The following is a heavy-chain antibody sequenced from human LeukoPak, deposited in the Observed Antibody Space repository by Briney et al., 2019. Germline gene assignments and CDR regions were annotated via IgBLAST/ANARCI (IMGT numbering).Heavy chain of an antibody. D-gene: IGHD1/OR15-1a*01. J-gene: IGHJ4*02. CDR2: ISYDGSNK. CDR3: AKDEKPDGRWNIDH. Sequence: PGRSLRLSCAASGFTFSSCGMHWVRQAPGKGLEWVAVISYDGSNKYYADSVKGRFTISRDNSKNTLWLQMVSLRAEDMAVYYCAKDEKPDGRWNIDHWGQGTLVTVSS. CDR1: GFTFSSCG. V-gene: IGHV3-33*05.